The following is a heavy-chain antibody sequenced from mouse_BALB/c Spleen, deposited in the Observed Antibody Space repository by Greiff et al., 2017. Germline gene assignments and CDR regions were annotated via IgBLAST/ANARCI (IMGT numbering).Heavy chain of an antibody. Sequence: QVQLQQPGAELVRPGASVKLSCKASGYTFTSYWINWVKQRPGQGLEWIGNIYPSDSYTNYNQKFKDKATLTVDKSSSTAYMQLSSPTSEDSAVYYCTRGDYGKDYFDYWGQGTALTVSS. V-gene: IGHV1-69*02. CDR2: IYPSDSYT. CDR3: TRGDYGKDYFDY. J-gene: IGHJ2*01. D-gene: IGHD2-1*01. CDR1: GYTFTSYW.